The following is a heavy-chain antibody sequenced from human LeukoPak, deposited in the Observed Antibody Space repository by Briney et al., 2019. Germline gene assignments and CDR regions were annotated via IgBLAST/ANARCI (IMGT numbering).Heavy chain of an antibody. CDR2: INPNSGGT. CDR3: ARAYSDDILTGYYFGWFDP. J-gene: IGHJ5*02. D-gene: IGHD3-9*01. V-gene: IGHV1-2*02. CDR1: GYTFTDYY. Sequence: ASVKVSCRASGYTFTDYYMHWVRQAPGQGLEWMGWINPNSGGTNYAQKFQGRVTMTRDTSISTAYMELSRLRSDDTAVYYCARAYSDDILTGYYFGWFDPWGQGTLVTVSS.